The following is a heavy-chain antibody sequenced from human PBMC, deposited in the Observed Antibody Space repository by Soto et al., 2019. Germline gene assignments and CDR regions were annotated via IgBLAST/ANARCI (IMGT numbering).Heavy chain of an antibody. D-gene: IGHD2-2*01. Sequence: QVQLVQSGAEVKKPGASVKVSCKASGYTFTSYGISWVRQAPGQGLEWMGWISAYNGNTNYAQKLQGRVTMTTDTSTSTAYMELRSLRSDDTAVYYCARVNRKYQLLPSGGWFDPWGQGTLVTVSS. V-gene: IGHV1-18*01. CDR2: ISAYNGNT. J-gene: IGHJ5*02. CDR1: GYTFTSYG. CDR3: ARVNRKYQLLPSGGWFDP.